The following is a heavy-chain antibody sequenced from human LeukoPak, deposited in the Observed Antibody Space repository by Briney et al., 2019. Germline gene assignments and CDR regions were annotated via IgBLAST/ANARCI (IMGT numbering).Heavy chain of an antibody. Sequence: GGSLRLSCIASGFTFSSYSMNWVRQAPGKGLEWVSYISSSSSTIYYADSVKGRFTISRDNAKNSLYLQMNSLRAEDTAVYYCARDHSDSSGYYSDPYFDYWGQGTLVTVSS. J-gene: IGHJ4*02. CDR3: ARDHSDSSGYYSDPYFDY. V-gene: IGHV3-48*04. D-gene: IGHD3-22*01. CDR1: GFTFSSYS. CDR2: ISSSSSTI.